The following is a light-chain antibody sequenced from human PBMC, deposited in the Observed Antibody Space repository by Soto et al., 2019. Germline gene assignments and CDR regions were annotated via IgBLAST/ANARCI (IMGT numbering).Light chain of an antibody. Sequence: EIVLTQSPATLSLSPGERATLSCRASQSVSSYLAWYQQKPGQAPRLLIYDASNRATGILARFSGSGSGTDFTLTISSLEPEDFAVYYCQQRSNWPLTFGGGT. CDR1: QSVSSY. CDR3: QQRSNWPLT. CDR2: DAS. V-gene: IGKV3-11*01. J-gene: IGKJ4*01.